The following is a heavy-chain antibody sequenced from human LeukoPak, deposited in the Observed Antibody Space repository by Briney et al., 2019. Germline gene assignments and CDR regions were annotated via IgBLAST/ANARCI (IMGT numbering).Heavy chain of an antibody. CDR2: ISSSGGTI. V-gene: IGHV3-48*03. J-gene: IGHJ5*02. D-gene: IGHD3-16*01. Sequence: GGSLRLSCAASGFTFSSYEMNWVRQAPGKGLECVSYISSSGGTISYADSVKGRFTISRDNAKNALYLQMNSLRAEDTANYYCARGGNWFDPWGQGTLVTVSS. CDR1: GFTFSSYE. CDR3: ARGGNWFDP.